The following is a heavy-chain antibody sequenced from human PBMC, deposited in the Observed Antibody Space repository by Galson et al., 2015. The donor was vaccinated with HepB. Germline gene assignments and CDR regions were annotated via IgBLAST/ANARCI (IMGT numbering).Heavy chain of an antibody. J-gene: IGHJ4*02. V-gene: IGHV3-48*01. D-gene: IGHD2-2*01. CDR1: GFTFSSYS. CDR3: ANDKCSSTSCYLGGSIADY. CDR2: ISSSSSTI. Sequence: SLRLSCAASGFTFSSYSMNWVRQAPGKGLEWVSYISSSSSTIYYADSVKGRFTISRDNAKNSLYLQMNSLRAEDTAVYYCANDKCSSTSCYLGGSIADYWGQGTLVTVSS.